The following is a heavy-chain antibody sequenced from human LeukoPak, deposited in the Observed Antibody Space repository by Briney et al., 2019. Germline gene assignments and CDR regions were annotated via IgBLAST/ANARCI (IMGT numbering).Heavy chain of an antibody. Sequence: SETLSLTCTVSGGSISSYYWSWIRQLPGKGLEWIGYIYTSGSTNYNPSLKSRVTISVDTSKNQFSLKLSSVTAADTAVYYCARSRNYYDSSVDWGQGTLVTVSS. CDR3: ARSRNYYDSSVD. J-gene: IGHJ4*02. CDR1: GGSISSYY. D-gene: IGHD3-22*01. CDR2: IYTSGST. V-gene: IGHV4-4*09.